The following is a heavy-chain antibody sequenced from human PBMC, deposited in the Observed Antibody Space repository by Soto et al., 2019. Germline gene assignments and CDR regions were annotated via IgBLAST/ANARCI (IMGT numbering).Heavy chain of an antibody. CDR3: TEGWGDY. Sequence: EAQVLESGGGLVQPGGSLRLSCLASGFTFSTYLMGWVRQAPGKGLEWVSGISGAGGSTSYADSVKGRFTISRDNSKNPLYLQMNSLRAEDTAVYYCTEGWGDYWGQGTLVTVSS. D-gene: IGHD3-16*01. J-gene: IGHJ4*02. CDR2: ISGAGGST. CDR1: GFTFSTYL. V-gene: IGHV3-23*01.